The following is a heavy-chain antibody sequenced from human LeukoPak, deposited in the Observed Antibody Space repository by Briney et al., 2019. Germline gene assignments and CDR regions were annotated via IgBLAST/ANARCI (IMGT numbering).Heavy chain of an antibody. D-gene: IGHD2-15*01. Sequence: PGGSLRLSCAASGFTVSNYGMHWVRQAPGKGLEWVALIWYDGSNKYYADSVKGRFTISRDNSKNTLYLQMNSLRAEDTATYYCARFLKHCNGDHCYSDYYSYGLDVWGQGTTVTVSS. CDR3: ARFLKHCNGDHCYSDYYSYGLDV. CDR1: GFTVSNYG. V-gene: IGHV3-33*01. CDR2: IWYDGSNK. J-gene: IGHJ6*02.